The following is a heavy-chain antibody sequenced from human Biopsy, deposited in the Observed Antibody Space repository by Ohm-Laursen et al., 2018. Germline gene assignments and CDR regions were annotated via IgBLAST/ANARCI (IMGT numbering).Heavy chain of an antibody. Sequence: SLRLSCAASGFTFDDYAMHWVRQAPGKGLEWVSAISWNSGSIDYADYVKGRFTIPRDNAKNSLYLQMNSLRAEDTAVYYCTRDTTYYAGTTYYDALDVWGQGTTVTVSS. CDR2: ISWNSGSI. J-gene: IGHJ3*01. D-gene: IGHD2/OR15-2a*01. CDR1: GFTFDDYA. V-gene: IGHV3-9*01. CDR3: TRDTTYYAGTTYYDALDV.